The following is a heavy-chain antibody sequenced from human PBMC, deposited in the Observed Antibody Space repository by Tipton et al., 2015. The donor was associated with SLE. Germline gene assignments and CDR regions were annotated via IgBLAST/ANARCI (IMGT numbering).Heavy chain of an antibody. V-gene: IGHV4-34*01. CDR3: AREARRTWRAFDV. Sequence: TLSLTCAVYGGSFSGYYWSWIRQSPGKGLEWIGEINHSGITTYNTSLKSRVTISVDTSKNQFSLKVMSVTAADTAVYYCAREARRTWRAFDVWGQGILVTVSS. J-gene: IGHJ3*01. CDR2: INHSGIT. CDR1: GGSFSGYY.